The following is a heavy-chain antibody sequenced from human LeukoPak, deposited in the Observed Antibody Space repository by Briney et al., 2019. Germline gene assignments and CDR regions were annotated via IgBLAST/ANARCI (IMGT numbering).Heavy chain of an antibody. J-gene: IGHJ4*02. CDR3: ARASSWYAYFDY. CDR2: IYYSGST. V-gene: IGHV4-59*01. Sequence: SETLSLTCAVSGGSISSYCWSWIRQPPGKGLEWVGYIYYSGSTNYNPSLKSRVTISLDTSKNQFSLKLSSVTAADTAVYYCARASSWYAYFDYWGQGALVTVSS. CDR1: GGSISSYC. D-gene: IGHD6-13*01.